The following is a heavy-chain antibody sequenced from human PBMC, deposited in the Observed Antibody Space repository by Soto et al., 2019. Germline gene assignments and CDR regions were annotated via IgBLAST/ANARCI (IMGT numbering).Heavy chain of an antibody. CDR3: ARSGVAALDS. J-gene: IGHJ1*01. CDR2: ITSKSTYI. D-gene: IGHD2-8*01. CDR1: GFAFRDYS. V-gene: IGHV3-21*06. Sequence: EVQLVESGGGLVKPGGSLRLSCAASGFAFRDYSLNWVRQAPGKGLEWVSSITSKSTYIYYADSVKGRFTISRDNAKSSLHLRMDSLGADDTAVYFCARSGVAALDSWGQGTLVTVSS.